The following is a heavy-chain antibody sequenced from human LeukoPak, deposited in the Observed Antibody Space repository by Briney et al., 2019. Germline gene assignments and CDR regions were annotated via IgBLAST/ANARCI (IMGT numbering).Heavy chain of an antibody. D-gene: IGHD1-7*01. CDR1: GYTFTGYY. Sequence: ASVKVSCKASGYTFTGYYMHWVRQAPGQGLEWMGWTNPNSGGTNYAQKFQGWVTMTRDTSISTAYMELSSLRSEDTAVYYCARGITGTTSWFDPWGQGTLVTVSS. CDR3: ARGITGTTSWFDP. V-gene: IGHV1-2*04. J-gene: IGHJ5*02. CDR2: TNPNSGGT.